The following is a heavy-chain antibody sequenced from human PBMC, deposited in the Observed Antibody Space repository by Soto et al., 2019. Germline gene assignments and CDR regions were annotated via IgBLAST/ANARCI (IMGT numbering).Heavy chain of an antibody. CDR1: GFTFSSYS. CDR3: ARDPLYCSSSSCLDY. CDR2: ISSSSSTI. D-gene: IGHD2-2*01. Sequence: GSLRLSCAASGFTFSSYSMNWVRQAPGKGLEWVSYISSSSSTIYYADSVKGRFTISRDNAKNSLFLLMNSLRAEDTAVYYCARDPLYCSSSSCLDYWGQGTLVTVSS. V-gene: IGHV3-48*04. J-gene: IGHJ4*02.